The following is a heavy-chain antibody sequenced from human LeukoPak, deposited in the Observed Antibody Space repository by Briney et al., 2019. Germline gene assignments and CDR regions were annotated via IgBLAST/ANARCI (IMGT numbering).Heavy chain of an antibody. D-gene: IGHD3/OR15-3a*01. CDR2: ISAYNGNT. J-gene: IGHJ4*02. Sequence: RRASVKVSCKASGYTFTSYGISWVRQAPGQGLEWMGWISAYNGNTNYAQKLQGRVTMTTDTSTSTAYMELRSLRSDDTAVYYCARDISRMAGLYHFDSWGQGTLVTVSS. V-gene: IGHV1-18*01. CDR1: GYTFTSYG. CDR3: ARDISRMAGLYHFDS.